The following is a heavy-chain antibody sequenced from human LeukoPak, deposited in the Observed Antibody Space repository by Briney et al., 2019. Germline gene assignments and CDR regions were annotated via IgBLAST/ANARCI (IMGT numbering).Heavy chain of an antibody. D-gene: IGHD6-13*01. CDR3: ARRFGYSSSWYYYYYGMDV. CDR2: INHSGST. V-gene: IGHV4-34*01. Sequence: SETLSLTCAVYGGSFSGYYWSWIRQPPGKGLEWIGEINHSGSTNYNPSLKSRVTISVDTSKNQFSLKLSSVTAADAAVYYCARRFGYSSSWYYYYYGMDVWGQGTTVTVSS. CDR1: GGSFSGYY. J-gene: IGHJ6*02.